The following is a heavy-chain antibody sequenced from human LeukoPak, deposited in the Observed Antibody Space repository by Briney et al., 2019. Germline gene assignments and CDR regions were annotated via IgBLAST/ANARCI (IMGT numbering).Heavy chain of an antibody. J-gene: IGHJ4*02. V-gene: IGHV3-23*01. D-gene: IGHD4-17*01. Sequence: PGGSLRLSCAASGFTFSSYAMSWVRQAAGKGLEWVSGISGSGGSSDYAESVKGRFTISRDNSKNTLYLQMNSLRAEDTTVYYCARIHGPFDYWGQGTLVTVSS. CDR2: ISGSGGSS. CDR3: ARIHGPFDY. CDR1: GFTFSSYA.